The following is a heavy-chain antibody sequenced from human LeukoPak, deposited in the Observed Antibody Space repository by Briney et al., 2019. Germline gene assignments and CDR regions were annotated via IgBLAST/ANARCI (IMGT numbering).Heavy chain of an antibody. D-gene: IGHD5-12*01. CDR2: VKQDGSEK. V-gene: IGHV3-7*01. CDR1: GFTFSSYW. CDR3: ASLLWLPSYFDY. Sequence: GGSLRLSCAASGFTFSSYWMSWVRQAPGKGLEWVANVKQDGSEKYYVDSVKGRFAISRDNAKNSLYLQMNSLRAEDTAVYYCASLLWLPSYFDYWGQGTLVTVSS. J-gene: IGHJ4*02.